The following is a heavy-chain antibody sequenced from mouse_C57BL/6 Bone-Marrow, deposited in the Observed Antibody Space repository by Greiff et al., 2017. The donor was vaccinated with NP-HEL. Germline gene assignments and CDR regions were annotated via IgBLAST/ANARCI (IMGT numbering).Heavy chain of an antibody. D-gene: IGHD2-4*01. V-gene: IGHV5-16*01. CDR2: INYDGSST. J-gene: IGHJ4*01. CDR3: AREGGLRRRTYAMDY. Sequence: EVKVVESEGGLVQPGSSMKLSCTTSGLTFSDYYMAWVRQVPEKGLDWVANINYDGSSTYYLDSLKSRFIISSDNAKNILYLQMSSLKSEDTATYYCAREGGLRRRTYAMDYWGQGTSVTVSS. CDR1: GLTFSDYY.